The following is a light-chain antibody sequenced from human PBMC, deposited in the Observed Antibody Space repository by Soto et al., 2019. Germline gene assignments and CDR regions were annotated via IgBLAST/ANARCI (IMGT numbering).Light chain of an antibody. CDR3: QQGYRTPQT. CDR1: QSISSY. Sequence: DIQMTQSPSSLSASIGDRVTITCRASQSISSYSNGYQQKPGKAPNLLIYLESNMQGGVPPRFSGSGSGTEVTLTISSLQPEDLATYFCQQGYRTPQTFGQGTKVPIK. V-gene: IGKV1-39*01. CDR2: LES. J-gene: IGKJ1*01.